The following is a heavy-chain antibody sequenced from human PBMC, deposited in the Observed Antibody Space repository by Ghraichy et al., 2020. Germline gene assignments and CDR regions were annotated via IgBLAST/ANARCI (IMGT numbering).Heavy chain of an antibody. CDR3: ARDRRAAGIYYFDY. V-gene: IGHV3-53*01. J-gene: IGHJ4*02. CDR2: IYSGGST. Sequence: GGSLRLSCAASGFTVSSNYMSWVRQAPGKGLEWVSVIYSGGSTYYADSVKGRFTISRDNSKNTLYLQMNSLRAEDTAVYYCARDRRAAGIYYFDYWGQGTLVTVSS. D-gene: IGHD6-13*01. CDR1: GFTVSSNY.